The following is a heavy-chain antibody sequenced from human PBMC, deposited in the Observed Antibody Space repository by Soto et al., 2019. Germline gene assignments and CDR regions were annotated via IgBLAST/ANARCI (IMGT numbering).Heavy chain of an antibody. V-gene: IGHV3-30-3*01. CDR1: GFTFSSYA. J-gene: IGHJ6*02. D-gene: IGHD3-10*01. CDR2: ISYDGSNK. Sequence: GGSLRLSCAASGFTFSSYAMHWVRQAPGKGLEWVAVISYDGSNKYYADSVKGRFTISRDNSKNTLYLQMNSLRAEDTAVYYCARDRDGSRSDYYGMDVRGQGTTVTVSS. CDR3: ARDRDGSRSDYYGMDV.